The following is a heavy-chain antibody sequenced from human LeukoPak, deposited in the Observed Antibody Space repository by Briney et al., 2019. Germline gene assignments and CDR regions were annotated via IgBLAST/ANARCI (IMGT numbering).Heavy chain of an antibody. CDR3: AILAAAAPPPNYYMDV. V-gene: IGHV3-20*04. J-gene: IGHJ6*03. Sequence: GGSLRLSCAASGFTFSSYEMNWVRQAPGKGLEWVSGINWNGGSTGYADSVKGRFTISRDNAKNSLYLQMNSLRAEDTALYYCAILAAAAPPPNYYMDVWGKGTTVTVSS. CDR2: INWNGGST. CDR1: GFTFSSYE. D-gene: IGHD6-13*01.